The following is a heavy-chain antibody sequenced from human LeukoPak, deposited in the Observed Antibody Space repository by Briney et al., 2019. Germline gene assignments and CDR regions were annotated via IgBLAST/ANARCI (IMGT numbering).Heavy chain of an antibody. CDR1: GYTFTGYY. Sequence: ASVKVSCKASGYTFTGYYIHWVRQAPGQGLEWMGWINPNSGGTNYAQKFQGRVTMTRDTSISTAYMELSRLRSDDTAVYYCARVLESSGWFDLYYFEYWGQGTLVTVSS. J-gene: IGHJ4*02. CDR3: ARVLESSGWFDLYYFEY. V-gene: IGHV1-2*02. D-gene: IGHD6-19*01. CDR2: INPNSGGT.